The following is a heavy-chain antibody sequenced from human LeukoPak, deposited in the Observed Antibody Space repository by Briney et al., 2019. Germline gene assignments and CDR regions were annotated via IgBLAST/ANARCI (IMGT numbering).Heavy chain of an antibody. CDR2: ISYDGSDK. J-gene: IGHJ3*02. CDR1: GFTFSLYT. D-gene: IGHD5-24*01. V-gene: IGHV3-30*04. Sequence: GRSLRLSCAASGFTFSLYTMHWVRQAPGKGLEWVAVISYDGSDKYYADSVKGRFTISRDNSRNTLFLQMNSLRAEDTAVYYCARVRDGYNDAYDIWGQGTMVTVTS. CDR3: ARVRDGYNDAYDI.